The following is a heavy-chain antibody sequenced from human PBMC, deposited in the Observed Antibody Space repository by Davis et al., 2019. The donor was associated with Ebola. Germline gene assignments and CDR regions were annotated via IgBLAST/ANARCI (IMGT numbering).Heavy chain of an antibody. Sequence: GESLKISCKDSGNSFTSHWIGWVRQMPGKGLEWMGITYPGESESTYSPSFRGQVTISADKSIKTAFLQWSSLKASDTAMYYCASLRRTITGMDDGFDIWGQGTMVTVSS. CDR2: TYPGESES. CDR3: ASLRRTITGMDDGFDI. D-gene: IGHD2-8*02. CDR1: GNSFTSHW. V-gene: IGHV5-51*01. J-gene: IGHJ3*02.